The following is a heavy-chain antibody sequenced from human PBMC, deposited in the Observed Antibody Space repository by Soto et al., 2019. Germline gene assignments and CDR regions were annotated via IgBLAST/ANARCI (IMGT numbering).Heavy chain of an antibody. Sequence: GESLKISCKASGYSFTNKWIVWVRQMPGKGLEWMGIIYPGDSDVRYSPSFQGQVTISADKSISTAYLQWSSLKASDTAMYYCARHKSSLLSYAPKGRVADYWGQGTLVTVSS. CDR3: ARHKSSLLSYAPKGRVADY. CDR2: IYPGDSDV. CDR1: GYSFTNKW. J-gene: IGHJ4*02. D-gene: IGHD1-26*01. V-gene: IGHV5-51*01.